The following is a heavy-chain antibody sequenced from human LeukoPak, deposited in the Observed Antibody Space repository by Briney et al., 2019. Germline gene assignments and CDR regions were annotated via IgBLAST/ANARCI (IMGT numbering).Heavy chain of an antibody. Sequence: SETLSLTCTVSGGSISNYYWTWMRQPPGKGLEWIGYIYYSGGSTYYSPSLNSRATIYVDTSKNQFSLKLSSVTAADTVVYYCARGKYFDWLYYYYYMDVWGKGTTVTISS. J-gene: IGHJ6*03. CDR1: GGSISNYY. CDR2: IYYSGGST. CDR3: ARGKYFDWLYYYYYMDV. V-gene: IGHV4-59*01. D-gene: IGHD3-9*01.